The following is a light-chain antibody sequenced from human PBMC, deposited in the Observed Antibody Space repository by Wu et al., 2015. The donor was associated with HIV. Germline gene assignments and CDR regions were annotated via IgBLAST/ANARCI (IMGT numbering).Light chain of an antibody. Sequence: EIVLTQSPGTLSLSPGERATLSCRASQTLSSTYLAWYQQRRGQSPRLLIYDTSTRATGIPDRFSASGSGTDFTLTIDRLEPEDFALYYCQQYRSSPHTFGQGTELEIK. J-gene: IGKJ2*01. V-gene: IGKV3-20*01. CDR1: QTLSSTY. CDR2: DTS. CDR3: QQYRSSPHT.